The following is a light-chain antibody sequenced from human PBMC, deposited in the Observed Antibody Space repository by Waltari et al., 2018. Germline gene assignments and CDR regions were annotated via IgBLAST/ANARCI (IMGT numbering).Light chain of an antibody. Sequence: IQLTQSPSPLSASIGDRVNITCRASQSISTFLNWYQQKPGKAPKLLIYAASTLQSGVPSRFSGSGSGTDFTLTISSLQPEDFATYYCQQSYNPLTWTFGQGTKV. CDR2: AAS. V-gene: IGKV1-39*01. CDR3: QQSYNPLTWT. CDR1: QSISTF. J-gene: IGKJ1*01.